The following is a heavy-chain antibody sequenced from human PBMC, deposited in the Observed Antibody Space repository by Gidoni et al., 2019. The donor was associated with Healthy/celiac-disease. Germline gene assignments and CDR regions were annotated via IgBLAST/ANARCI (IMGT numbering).Heavy chain of an antibody. Sequence: QVQLVESGGGVVQPGRSLRLSCAASGFTFSSYGMHWVRQAPGKGLEWVAVIWYDGSNKYYADSVKGRFTISRDNSKNTLYLQMNSLRAEDTAVYYCARDNSRAGSYFDYWGQGTLVTVSS. CDR1: GFTFSSYG. D-gene: IGHD3-10*01. CDR3: ARDNSRAGSYFDY. J-gene: IGHJ4*02. V-gene: IGHV3-33*01. CDR2: IWYDGSNK.